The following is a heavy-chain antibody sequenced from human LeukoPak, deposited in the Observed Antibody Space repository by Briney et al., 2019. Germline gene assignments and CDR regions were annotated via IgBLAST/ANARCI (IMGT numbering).Heavy chain of an antibody. J-gene: IGHJ4*02. CDR1: GYTFTSYG. CDR3: ATSRWDTTFDY. Sequence: ASVKVSCKASGYTFTSYGITWVRQAPGQGLEWMGWISAYNGKTNYAQKLQGRVTMTEDTSTDTAYMELSSLRSEDTAVYCCATSRWDTTFDYWGQGTLVTVSS. D-gene: IGHD4-23*01. CDR2: ISAYNGKT. V-gene: IGHV1-18*01.